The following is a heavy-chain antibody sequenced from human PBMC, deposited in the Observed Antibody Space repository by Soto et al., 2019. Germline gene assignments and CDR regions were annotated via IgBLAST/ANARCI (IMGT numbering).Heavy chain of an antibody. Sequence: QMQLVQSGPEVKKPGTSVKVSCKASGFTFTSSAMQWVRQARGQRLEWIGWIVVGSGNTNYAQKFQERVTITRDMSTSTAYMELSSLRSEDTAVYYCAAGGFPRKGITIFGVVNRDYYMDVWGKGTTVTVSS. CDR1: GFTFTSSA. V-gene: IGHV1-58*02. J-gene: IGHJ6*03. CDR2: IVVGSGNT. D-gene: IGHD3-3*01. CDR3: AAGGFPRKGITIFGVVNRDYYMDV.